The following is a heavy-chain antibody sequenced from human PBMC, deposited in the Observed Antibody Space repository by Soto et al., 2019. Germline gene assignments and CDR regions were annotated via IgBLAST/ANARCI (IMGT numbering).Heavy chain of an antibody. CDR3: ERGITIFGYYYMDV. V-gene: IGHV1-46*01. J-gene: IGHJ6*03. D-gene: IGHD3-3*01. CDR2: INPSGGST. CDR1: GYTFTNYY. Sequence: ASLKVSCKASGYTFTNYYIQWVRQAPGQGLEWMGIINPSGGSTNYAQKLQGRVTMTTGTSTSTVYMELRSLRSEDTAVYYCERGITIFGYYYMDVWGKGTTVTVSS.